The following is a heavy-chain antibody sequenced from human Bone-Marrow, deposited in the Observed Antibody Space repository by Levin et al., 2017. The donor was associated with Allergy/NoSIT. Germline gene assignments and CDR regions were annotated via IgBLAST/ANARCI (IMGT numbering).Heavy chain of an antibody. J-gene: IGHJ6*03. Sequence: KAGGSLRLSCAVYGGSFSGYYWSWIRQPPGKGLEWIGEINHSGNTNYNPSLKSRVTMSVDTSKNQFSLKLSSVTAADTAVYYCARVIVVLPSALFRRDYYYYMDVWGKGTTVTASS. CDR1: GGSFSGYY. D-gene: IGHD2-2*01. CDR2: INHSGNT. CDR3: ARVIVVLPSALFRRDYYYYMDV. V-gene: IGHV4-34*01.